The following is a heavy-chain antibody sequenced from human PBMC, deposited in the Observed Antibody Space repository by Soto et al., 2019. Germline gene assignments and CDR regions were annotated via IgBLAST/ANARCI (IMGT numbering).Heavy chain of an antibody. CDR1: GGTFSSYA. V-gene: IGHV1-69*01. Sequence: QVQLVQSGAEVKKPGSSVKVSCKASGGTFSSYAISWVRQAPGQGLEWMGGIIPIFGTANYAQKFQGRVTITADESTSTAYMELSSLRFEDTAVYYCARGRRFNYGSGKGTSYYFDYWGQGTLVTVSS. CDR3: ARGRRFNYGSGKGTSYYFDY. CDR2: IIPIFGTA. J-gene: IGHJ4*02. D-gene: IGHD3-10*01.